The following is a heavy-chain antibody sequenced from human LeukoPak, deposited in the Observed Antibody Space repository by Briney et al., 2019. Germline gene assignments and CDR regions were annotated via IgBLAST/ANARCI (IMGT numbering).Heavy chain of an antibody. J-gene: IGHJ3*02. CDR1: GGSINNYY. CDR2: IYTRGST. D-gene: IGHD2-15*01. V-gene: IGHV4-4*07. Sequence: PSETLSLTCTVSGGSINNYYWSWIRQPAGKGLEWIRRIYTRGSTNYNPSLKSRVTMSVDTSKNQFSLQLSSATAADTAVYSCARGRYCSADICSGGDAFDIWGQGTMVSVSS. CDR3: ARGRYCSADICSGGDAFDI.